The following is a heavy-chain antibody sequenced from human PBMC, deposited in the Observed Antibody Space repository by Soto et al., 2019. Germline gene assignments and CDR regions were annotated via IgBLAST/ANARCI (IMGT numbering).Heavy chain of an antibody. V-gene: IGHV3-23*01. CDR1: GFTFSSYW. CDR2: IIDSGAST. CDR3: AKGRSYYYYYGVDV. Sequence: GGSLRLSCAASGFTFSSYWMHWVRQAPRKGLEWVSDIIDSGASTYYADSVKGRFTISRDNSTSTLYLQMNSLRAEDTALYYCAKGRSYYYYYGVDVWGQGTTVTVSS. J-gene: IGHJ6*02.